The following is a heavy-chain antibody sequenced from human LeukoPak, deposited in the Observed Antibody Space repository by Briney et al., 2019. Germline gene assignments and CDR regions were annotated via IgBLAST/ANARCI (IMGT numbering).Heavy chain of an antibody. D-gene: IGHD5-12*01. V-gene: IGHV1-18*01. CDR3: ARASGFDAAAGQIWGY. Sequence: ASVKVSCKASGYTFTSYGITWVRQAPGQGLEWMGWISAYNGNTNYAQKLQGRVTMTTDTSTTSVYMELRSLTSDDTAVYYCARASGFDAAAGQIWGYWGQGTLVTVSS. J-gene: IGHJ4*02. CDR1: GYTFTSYG. CDR2: ISAYNGNT.